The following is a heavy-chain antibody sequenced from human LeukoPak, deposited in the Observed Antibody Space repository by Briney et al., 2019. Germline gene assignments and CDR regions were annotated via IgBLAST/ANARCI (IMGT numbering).Heavy chain of an antibody. D-gene: IGHD3-22*01. CDR1: GFTFSSYW. CDR3: ARSSYDSSGYYPPDAAFDI. V-gene: IGHV3-7*01. J-gene: IGHJ3*02. Sequence: GGSLRLSCAASGFTFSSYWMSWVRPAPGKGLEWVANIKQDGSEKYYVDSVKGRFTISRDNAKNSLYLQMNSLRAEDTAVYYCARSSYDSSGYYPPDAAFDIWGQGTMVTVSS. CDR2: IKQDGSEK.